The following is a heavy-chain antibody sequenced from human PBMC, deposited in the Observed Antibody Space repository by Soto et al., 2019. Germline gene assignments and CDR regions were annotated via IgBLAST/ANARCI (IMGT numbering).Heavy chain of an antibody. CDR1: GGSVSSASYF. D-gene: IGHD2-2*01. V-gene: IGHV4-61*01. CDR3: ARGSSSCYGRCFDY. CDR2: VFYTGST. Sequence: SETLSLTCTVSGGSVSSASYFWTWIRQPPGKGLEWIGYVFYTGSTNSNPSLKSRVTISVDTSKNQFSLKLSSVTAADTAVYYCARGSSSCYGRCFDYWGQGTLVTVSS. J-gene: IGHJ4*02.